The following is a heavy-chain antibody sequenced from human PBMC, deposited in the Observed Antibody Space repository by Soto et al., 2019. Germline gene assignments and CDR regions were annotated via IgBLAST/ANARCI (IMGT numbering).Heavy chain of an antibody. J-gene: IGHJ6*03. V-gene: IGHV3-64*01. CDR3: ARAGGYCTNGVCYFHYYYYMDV. CDR2: ISSNGGNT. Sequence: GGSLRLSCAASGFTFSSYAMHWVRQAPGKGLEYVSAISSNGGNTYYANSVKGRFTISRDNSKNTLYLQMGSLRAEDMAVYYCARAGGYCTNGVCYFHYYYYMDVWGKGTTVTVSS. D-gene: IGHD2-8*01. CDR1: GFTFSSYA.